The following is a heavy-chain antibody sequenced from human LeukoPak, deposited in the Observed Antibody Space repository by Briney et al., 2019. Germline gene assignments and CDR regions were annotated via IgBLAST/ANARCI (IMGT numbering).Heavy chain of an antibody. Sequence: AASVKVSCKASGYTFTGYYMHWVRHAPGQGLEWMGWINPNSGGTNYAQKFQGRVTMTRDTSISTAYMELSRLRSEDTAVYYCALYYYGSGSYYNPSYYMDVWGKGTTVTVSS. CDR2: INPNSGGT. CDR1: GYTFTGYY. J-gene: IGHJ6*03. CDR3: ALYYYGSGSYYNPSYYMDV. D-gene: IGHD3-10*01. V-gene: IGHV1-2*02.